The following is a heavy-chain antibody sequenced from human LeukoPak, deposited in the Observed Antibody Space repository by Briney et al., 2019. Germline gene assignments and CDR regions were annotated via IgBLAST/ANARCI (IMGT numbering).Heavy chain of an antibody. CDR1: GFTFSSYG. V-gene: IGHV3-30*02. D-gene: IGHD4-23*01. Sequence: GGSLRLSCAASGFTFSSYGIHWVRQAPGKGLEWVTFIQYDGSNKYADSVKGRFTISRDNSKNVLYLQMNSLRAEDTALYYCAKSSSRLDNSSFEYWGPGTLVTVSS. CDR2: IQYDGSNK. CDR3: AKSSSRLDNSSFEY. J-gene: IGHJ4*02.